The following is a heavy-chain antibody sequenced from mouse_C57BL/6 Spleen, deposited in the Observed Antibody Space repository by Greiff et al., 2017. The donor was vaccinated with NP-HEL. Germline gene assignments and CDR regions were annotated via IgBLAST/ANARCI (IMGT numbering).Heavy chain of an antibody. D-gene: IGHD2-3*01. V-gene: IGHV1-18*01. Sequence: EVQLQQSGPELVKPGASVKIPCKASGYTFTDYNMDWVKQSHGKSLEWIGDINPNNGGTIYNQKFKGKATLTVDKSSSTAYMELRSLTSEDTAVYYCARRRGWLPLAYWGQGTLVTVSA. J-gene: IGHJ3*01. CDR2: INPNNGGT. CDR1: GYTFTDYN. CDR3: ARRRGWLPLAY.